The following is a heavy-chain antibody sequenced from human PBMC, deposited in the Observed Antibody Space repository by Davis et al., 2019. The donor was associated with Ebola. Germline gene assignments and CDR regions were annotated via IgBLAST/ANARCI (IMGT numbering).Heavy chain of an antibody. CDR3: ARLILSSGYTGGFDY. J-gene: IGHJ4*02. CDR1: GYSFTSYW. V-gene: IGHV5-51*01. D-gene: IGHD3-22*01. CDR2: IYPGDSDT. Sequence: PGGSLRLSCKGSGYSFTSYWIGWVRQMPGKGLEWMGIIYPGDSDTRYSPSFQGQVTISADKSISTAYLQWSSLKASDTAMYYCARLILSSGYTGGFDYWGQGTLVTVSS.